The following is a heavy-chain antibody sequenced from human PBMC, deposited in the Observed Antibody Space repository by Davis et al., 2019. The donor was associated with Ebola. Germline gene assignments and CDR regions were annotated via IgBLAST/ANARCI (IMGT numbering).Heavy chain of an antibody. CDR2: ISTLNGMT. CDR3: ARESHSSTWKENWFDP. CDR1: GYTFTSHG. D-gene: IGHD2/OR15-2a*01. J-gene: IGHJ5*02. Sequence: ASVKVSCKASGYTFTSHGITWVRQAPGHGLEWMGWISTLNGMTKYAQNLQGRLIMTTDTSTNTAYMDLGSLTSDDTAVYYCARESHSSTWKENWFDPWGQGTLVTVSS. V-gene: IGHV1-18*01.